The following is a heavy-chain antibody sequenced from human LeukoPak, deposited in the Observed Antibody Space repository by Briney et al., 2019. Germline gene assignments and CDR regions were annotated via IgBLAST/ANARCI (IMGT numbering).Heavy chain of an antibody. J-gene: IGHJ6*03. D-gene: IGHD3-10*01. V-gene: IGHV6-1*01. CDR3: ARAGPRYYYGSGSYYNQGYMDV. CDR1: GDSVSSNSAA. CDR2: TYYRSKWYN. Sequence: SQTLSLTCAISGDSVSSNSAAWNWIRQSPSRGLEWLGRTYYRSKWYNDYAVSVKSRITINPDTSKNQFSLQLSSVTAADTAVYYCARAGPRYYYGSGSYYNQGYMDVWGKRTTVTVSS.